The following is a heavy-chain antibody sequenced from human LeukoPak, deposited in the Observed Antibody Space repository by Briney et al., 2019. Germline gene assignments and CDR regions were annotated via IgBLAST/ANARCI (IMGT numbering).Heavy chain of an antibody. CDR2: IIPIFGTA. J-gene: IGHJ4*02. CDR3: AETYYYDSSGYYFDY. Sequence: ASVKVSCKASGGTFSSYAISWVRQAPGQGLEWMGGIIPIFGTANYAQKFQGRVTITADKSTSTAYMELSSLRSEDTAVYYCAETYYYDSSGYYFDYWGQGTLVTVSS. D-gene: IGHD3-22*01. CDR1: GGTFSSYA. V-gene: IGHV1-69*06.